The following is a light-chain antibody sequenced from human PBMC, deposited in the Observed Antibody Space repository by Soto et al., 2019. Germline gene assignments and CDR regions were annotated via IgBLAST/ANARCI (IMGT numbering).Light chain of an antibody. Sequence: IPLPPYPSFLSASVGARVTLTCRASQGINSYLAWYQQKPGKAPKLLIYAASTLQSGVPSRFSGSGSGTEFTLTISSLQPEDFATYYCQQLKSNLITFGQGTRLEIK. V-gene: IGKV1-9*01. CDR3: QQLKSNLIT. CDR1: QGINSY. J-gene: IGKJ5*01. CDR2: AAS.